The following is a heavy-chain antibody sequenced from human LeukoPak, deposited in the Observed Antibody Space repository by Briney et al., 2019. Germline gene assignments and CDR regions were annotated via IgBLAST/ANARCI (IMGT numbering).Heavy chain of an antibody. CDR1: GFNFNYYG. D-gene: IGHD2-21*02. J-gene: IGHJ4*02. CDR3: AKSHHVTAIDY. Sequence: GGALRLSCAASGFNFNYYGMHWVRQAPGKGLEWVAFIRYDGSNKYYADSVKGRFTISRDNSENTLYMQMNSLRVEDTAVYYCAKSHHVTAIDYWGQGTLVTVSS. V-gene: IGHV3-30*02. CDR2: IRYDGSNK.